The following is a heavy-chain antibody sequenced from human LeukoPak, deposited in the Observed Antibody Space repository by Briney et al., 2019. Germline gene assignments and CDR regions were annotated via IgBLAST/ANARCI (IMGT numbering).Heavy chain of an antibody. CDR2: IRSKADNYAT. CDR1: GFTFSGSA. V-gene: IGHV3-73*01. J-gene: IGHJ4*02. D-gene: IGHD2-8*02. Sequence: GGSLRLSCAASGFTFSGSAMHWVRQASGKGLEWVGRIRSKADNYATAYAASVKGRFTISRDDSKNTAYLQMNSLKTEDTAIYYCTRRRTSSYSWSDREYWGQGTLVTVSS. CDR3: TRRRTSSYSWSDREY.